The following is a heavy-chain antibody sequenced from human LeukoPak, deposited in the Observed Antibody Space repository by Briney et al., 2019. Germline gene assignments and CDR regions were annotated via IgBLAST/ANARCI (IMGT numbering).Heavy chain of an antibody. J-gene: IGHJ4*02. CDR1: GFTVSTNY. Sequence: GGSLRLSCAASGFTVSTNYMSWVRQAPGKGLECVSVIYSGGSTYYADSVKGRFTITRDNSKNSLYLQMNSLRAEDTAVYYCAREGSGVAGHFDYWGQDHLDPVSS. D-gene: IGHD6-19*01. CDR3: AREGSGVAGHFDY. V-gene: IGHV3-53*01. CDR2: IYSGGST.